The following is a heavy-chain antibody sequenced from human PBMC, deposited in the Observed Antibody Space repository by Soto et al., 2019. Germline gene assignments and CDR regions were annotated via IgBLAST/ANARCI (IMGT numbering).Heavy chain of an antibody. Sequence: GASVKVSCKASGGTFSSYAISWVRQAPGQVLEWMGVIIPIFGTANYAQKFQGRVTITADESTSTAYMELSSLRSEDTAVYYCARVITTFGVVIHYYGMDVGGQGTTVTVSS. V-gene: IGHV1-69*13. J-gene: IGHJ6*02. CDR1: GGTFSSYA. CDR2: IIPIFGTA. D-gene: IGHD3-3*01. CDR3: ARVITTFGVVIHYYGMDV.